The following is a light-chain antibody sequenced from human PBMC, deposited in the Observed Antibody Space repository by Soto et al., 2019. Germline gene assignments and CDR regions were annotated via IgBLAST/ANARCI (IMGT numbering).Light chain of an antibody. CDR3: QQYDYYPYT. J-gene: IGKJ2*01. CDR1: QSISSW. CDR2: KAS. V-gene: IGKV1-5*03. Sequence: DIQMTQSPSTLSASVGDRVTITCRASQSISSWLAWYQQKPGEAPKILIYKASSLESGVPSRFSGSGSGTEFTLTISSLQPDDSATYYCQQYDYYPYTFGQGTKLEIK.